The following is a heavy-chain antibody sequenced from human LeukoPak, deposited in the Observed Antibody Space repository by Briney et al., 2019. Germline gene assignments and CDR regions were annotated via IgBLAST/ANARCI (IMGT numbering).Heavy chain of an antibody. J-gene: IGHJ4*02. V-gene: IGHV3-74*01. CDR2: INSDGGGT. Sequence: GGSLRLSCAASGFTFSSYLMRWVRQAPGKGLVWVSRINSDGGGTSYADSVKSGFTLFRDNAKNTLYLQMNSLRAEDTAVYYWARDRVLTGADYWGQGTLVTVSS. CDR3: ARDRVLTGADY. D-gene: IGHD3-16*01. CDR1: GFTFSSYL.